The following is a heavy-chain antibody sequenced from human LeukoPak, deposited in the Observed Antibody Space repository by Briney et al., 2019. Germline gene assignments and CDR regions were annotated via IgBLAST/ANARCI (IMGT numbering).Heavy chain of an antibody. D-gene: IGHD1-7*01. J-gene: IGHJ3*02. CDR2: ISSSSSYI. CDR3: ARDVRRSRYNWNYDEELGDAFDI. V-gene: IGHV3-21*01. CDR1: GFTFSSYS. Sequence: GGSLRLSCAASGFTFSSYSMNWVRQAPGKGLEWVSSISSSSSYIYYADSVKGRFTISRDNAKNSLYLQMNSLRAEDTAVYYCARDVRRSRYNWNYDEELGDAFDIWGQGTMVTVSS.